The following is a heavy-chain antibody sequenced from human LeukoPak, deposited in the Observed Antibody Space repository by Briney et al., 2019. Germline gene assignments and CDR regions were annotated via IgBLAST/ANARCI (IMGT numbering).Heavy chain of an antibody. CDR3: ARDWQLPSGPDVFDI. CDR1: GFSFPSYG. V-gene: IGHV1-18*01. J-gene: IGHJ3*02. D-gene: IGHD1-1*01. Sequence: ASVKVSCKASGFSFPSYGISWVRQAPGQGLEWIGWITAYDGDTNYAEKFQGRVTMAADTSTSTASMELWSLRSDDTAVYYCARDWQLPSGPDVFDIWGQGTVVTVSS. CDR2: ITAYDGDT.